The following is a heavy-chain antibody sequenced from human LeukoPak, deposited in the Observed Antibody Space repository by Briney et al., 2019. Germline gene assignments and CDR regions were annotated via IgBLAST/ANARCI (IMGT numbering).Heavy chain of an antibody. Sequence: GGSLRLSCAASGNYWMHWVRQVPGKGLEWVSRINNDGSIRTYADSVKGRFTISRDNAKNTLYLQMNSLRAEDTAVYYCARQLWPLFDYWGQGTLVTVSS. CDR2: INNDGSIR. CDR3: ARQLWPLFDY. J-gene: IGHJ4*02. D-gene: IGHD5-18*01. CDR1: GNYW. V-gene: IGHV3-74*01.